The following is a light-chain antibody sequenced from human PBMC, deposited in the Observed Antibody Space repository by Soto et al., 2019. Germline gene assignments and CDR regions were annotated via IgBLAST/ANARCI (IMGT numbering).Light chain of an antibody. CDR2: DVS. CDR3: GSYAGGNRLL. V-gene: IGLV2-8*01. J-gene: IGLJ3*02. Sequence: QSVLTQPPSASGSPGQSVTISCTGTSSDVGAYNYVSWYQQHPGNAPKLMIYDVSKRPSGVPDRFSGSKSGNTASLTVSGLQGEHEGAYYFGSYAGGNRLLFGGGTKLTVL. CDR1: SSDVGAYNY.